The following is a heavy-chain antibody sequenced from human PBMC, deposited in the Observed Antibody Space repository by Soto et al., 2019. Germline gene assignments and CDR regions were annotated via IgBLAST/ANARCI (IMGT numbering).Heavy chain of an antibody. V-gene: IGHV5-10-1*01. CDR2: IDPSDSYT. CDR1: GYSFTSYW. CDR3: ARVVRGSHRIAN. Sequence: PGESLKISCNGSGYSFTSYWISWVRQMPGKGLEWMGRIDPSDSYTNYSPSFQGHVTISADKSISTAYLQWSSLKASDTAMYYCARVVRGSHRIANWVQGTLVTVSS. J-gene: IGHJ4*02. D-gene: IGHD2-15*01.